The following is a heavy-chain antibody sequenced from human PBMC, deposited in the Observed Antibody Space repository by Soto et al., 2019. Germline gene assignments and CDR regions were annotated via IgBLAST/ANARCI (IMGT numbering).Heavy chain of an antibody. J-gene: IGHJ6*02. Sequence: QVQLVQSGAEVKKPGSSVKVSCKASGGTFSSYAISWVRQAPGQGLEWMGGIIPIFGTANYAQKFQGRVTITADESTSTAYMELSSLRSEDTAVYYCARDLVAVAGTGYHYGMDVWGQGTTVTVSS. V-gene: IGHV1-69*01. CDR1: GGTFSSYA. CDR3: ARDLVAVAGTGYHYGMDV. D-gene: IGHD6-19*01. CDR2: IIPIFGTA.